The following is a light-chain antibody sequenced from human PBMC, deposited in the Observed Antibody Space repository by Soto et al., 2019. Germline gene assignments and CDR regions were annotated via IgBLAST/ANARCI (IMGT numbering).Light chain of an antibody. V-gene: IGKV3-11*01. CDR1: QSVSNY. CDR2: DAS. Sequence: EIVLTQSPVTLSLSPGERATLSCRASQSVSNYLAWYQQKPGQAPRLLIYDASNRATGVPARFSGSGSGTDFTLTISSLEPEDFAVYYCQQYGSSGTFGQGTKVDIK. J-gene: IGKJ1*01. CDR3: QQYGSSGT.